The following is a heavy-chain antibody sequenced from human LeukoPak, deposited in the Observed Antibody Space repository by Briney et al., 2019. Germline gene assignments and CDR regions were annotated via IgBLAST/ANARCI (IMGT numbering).Heavy chain of an antibody. CDR2: INHSGST. J-gene: IGHJ4*02. V-gene: IGHV4-34*01. CDR1: GGSFSGYY. D-gene: IGHD3-22*01. CDR3: ARRLVGSGYLRDFDC. Sequence: SETLSLTCAVYGGSFSGYYWSWIRQPPGKGLEWIGEINHSGSTNYNPSLKSRVTISVDTSKNQFSLKLSSVTAADTAVYYCARRLVGSGYLRDFDCWGQGTLVTVSS.